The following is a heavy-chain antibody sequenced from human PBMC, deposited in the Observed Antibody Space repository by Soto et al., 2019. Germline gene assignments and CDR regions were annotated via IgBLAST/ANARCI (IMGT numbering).Heavy chain of an antibody. Sequence: PSETLSLTCTVSGGSISSYYWSWIRQPPGKGLEWIGYIYYSGSTNYNPSLKSRVTISVDTSKNQFSLKLSSVTAADPAVYYCARDGGDCSGGSCYSSFDYWGQGTLVTVSS. J-gene: IGHJ4*02. CDR2: IYYSGST. V-gene: IGHV4-59*01. CDR1: GGSISSYY. CDR3: ARDGGDCSGGSCYSSFDY. D-gene: IGHD2-15*01.